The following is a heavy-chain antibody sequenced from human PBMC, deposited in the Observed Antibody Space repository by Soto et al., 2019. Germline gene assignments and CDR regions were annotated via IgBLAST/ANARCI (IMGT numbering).Heavy chain of an antibody. J-gene: IGHJ4*02. D-gene: IGHD4-17*01. V-gene: IGHV3-53*01. Sequence: GSLRLSCAASVFTVSGNYMTWVRQAPGKGLDWVSIIYSGGSTFYADSVKGRFTISRDNSRNTVYLQMNSLRVEDTAVYYCATSTVVTHFDYWGQGTPVTVSS. CDR3: ATSTVVTHFDY. CDR2: IYSGGST. CDR1: VFTVSGNY.